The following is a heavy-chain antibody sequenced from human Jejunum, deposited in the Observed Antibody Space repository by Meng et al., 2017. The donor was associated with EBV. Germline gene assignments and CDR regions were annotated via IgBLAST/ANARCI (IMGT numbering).Heavy chain of an antibody. V-gene: IGHV3-15*01. J-gene: IGHJ4*02. CDR2: IKSKAAGETI. Sequence: VPLGGSGGGLFQPGGSLGLSCVASGLNFNTAWMTWVRQAPGKGLEWVGRIKSKAAGETIDYAAPVQGRFTISRDDSKNTMYLQMNSLRTEDTAVYYCLPSFDSWGQGTLVTVSS. CDR1: GLNFNTAW. CDR3: LPSFDS.